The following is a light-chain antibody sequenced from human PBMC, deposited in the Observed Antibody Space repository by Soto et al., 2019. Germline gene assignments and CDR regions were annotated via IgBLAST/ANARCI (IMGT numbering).Light chain of an antibody. CDR3: QQYNSYPWT. Sequence: DIQMTQSPSSLSASVGDRFTITCRASQSISSYLNWYQQKPGKAPKLLIYAASSLQSGVPSRFSGSGSGTEFTLTISSLQPDDFATYYCQQYNSYPWTFGQGTKVDI. J-gene: IGKJ1*01. CDR2: AAS. CDR1: QSISSY. V-gene: IGKV1-39*01.